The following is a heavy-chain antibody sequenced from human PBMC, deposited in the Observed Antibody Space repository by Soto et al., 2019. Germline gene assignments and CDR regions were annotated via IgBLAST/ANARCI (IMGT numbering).Heavy chain of an antibody. V-gene: IGHV4-4*02. D-gene: IGHD3-22*01. CDR1: GGSISSSNW. J-gene: IGHJ5*02. Sequence: TSETLSLTCAVSGGSISSSNWWSWVRQPPGKGLEWIGEIYHSGSTNYNPSLKSRVTISVDKSKNQFSLKLSSVTAADTAVYYCARDRGLRDSSGYSINWFDPWGQGTLVTVSS. CDR2: IYHSGST. CDR3: ARDRGLRDSSGYSINWFDP.